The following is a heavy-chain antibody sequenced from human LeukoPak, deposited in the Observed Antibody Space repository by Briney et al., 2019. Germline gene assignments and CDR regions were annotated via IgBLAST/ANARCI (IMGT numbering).Heavy chain of an antibody. V-gene: IGHV4-39*07. Sequence: SETLSVTCIVSGGSVSSSSYYWAWIRQPPGKGLEWIGSIYYTGSTYYNSSFKSRVTISVDTSNDKFSLSLNSVTAADTAVYYCARERAVVVAATRFDPWGQGTLVTVSS. D-gene: IGHD2-15*01. CDR3: ARERAVVVAATRFDP. CDR1: GGSVSSSSYY. CDR2: IYYTGST. J-gene: IGHJ5*02.